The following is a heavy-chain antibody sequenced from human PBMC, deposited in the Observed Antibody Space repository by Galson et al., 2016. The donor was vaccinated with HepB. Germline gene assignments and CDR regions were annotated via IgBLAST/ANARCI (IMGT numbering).Heavy chain of an antibody. CDR3: ARDLFH. V-gene: IGHV4-34*01. D-gene: IGHD3/OR15-3a*01. Sequence: SETLSLTCAVYGESVSGHYWSWIRQPPGKGLAWIGEVNHRGSSDDRGSTKYNPSLRSRAIISLDTSRNQFSLKLTSATAADTGVYFCARDLFHWGQGTLVTVSS. J-gene: IGHJ4*02. CDR1: GESVSGHY. CDR2: VNHRGSSDDRGST.